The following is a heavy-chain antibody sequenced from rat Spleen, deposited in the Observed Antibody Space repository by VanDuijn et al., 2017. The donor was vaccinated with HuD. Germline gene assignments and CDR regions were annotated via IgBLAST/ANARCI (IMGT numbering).Heavy chain of an antibody. CDR2: ISYDGVTT. Sequence: EVQLVESGGGLVQPGRSLQLSCISSGFSFSAYNMAWVRKAPKKGLEWVATISYDGVTTFYRASVKVQFTISRDNAKSTLYLQMDSLRSEDTATYYCARHSNWGFDYWGQGVLVTVSS. D-gene: IGHD5-1*01. CDR3: ARHSNWGFDY. CDR1: GFSFSAYN. J-gene: IGHJ2*01. V-gene: IGHV5-7*01.